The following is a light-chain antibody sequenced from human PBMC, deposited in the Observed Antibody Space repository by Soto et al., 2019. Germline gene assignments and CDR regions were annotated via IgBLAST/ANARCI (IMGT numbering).Light chain of an antibody. Sequence: ERVMTQSPVTLSVSPGESVTLSCRASQSVGTNLAWYQQKPGQAPSLLIYGVSTRATGIPTRFSGSGSGRQFTLTISSLQSEDFAVYYCQQYNNWPMWTFGQGTKVDIK. J-gene: IGKJ1*01. CDR3: QQYNNWPMWT. CDR2: GVS. V-gene: IGKV3-15*01. CDR1: QSVGTN.